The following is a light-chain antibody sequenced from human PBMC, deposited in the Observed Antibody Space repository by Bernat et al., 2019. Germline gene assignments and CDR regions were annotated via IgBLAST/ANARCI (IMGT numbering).Light chain of an antibody. V-gene: IGLV3-25*03. Sequence: SSELTQPPSVSVSPRQTARITCSGETLTKQYVNWYQKKPGQAPLLVIYKDIERPSGIPERFSGSSAGTTVTLTISEVQTEDEADYYGRSADNSGTYRVFGGGTQLTVL. J-gene: IGLJ7*01. CDR1: TLTKQY. CDR3: RSADNSGTYRV. CDR2: KDI.